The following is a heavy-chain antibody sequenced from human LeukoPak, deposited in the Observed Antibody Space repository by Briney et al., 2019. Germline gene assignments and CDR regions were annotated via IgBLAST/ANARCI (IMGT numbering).Heavy chain of an antibody. CDR2: IKQDGSEK. CDR3: ATTRIQLWLYPFDY. CDR1: GFTFSSYW. D-gene: IGHD5-18*01. Sequence: GGSLRLSCAASGFTFSSYWMSWVRQAPGKGLEWVANIKQDGSEKYYVDSVKDRFTISRDNAKNSLYLQMNSLRAEDTAVYYCATTRIQLWLYPFDYWGQGTLVTVSS. V-gene: IGHV3-7*01. J-gene: IGHJ4*02.